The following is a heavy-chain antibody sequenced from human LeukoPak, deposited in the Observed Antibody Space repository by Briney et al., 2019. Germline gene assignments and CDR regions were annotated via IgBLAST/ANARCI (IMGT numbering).Heavy chain of an antibody. V-gene: IGHV1-18*01. CDR1: GYTFSSYG. D-gene: IGHD5-18*01. Sequence: EASVKVSCKASGYTFSSYGISWVRQAPGQGLEWMGWISAYNGNTNYRQKLQGRVTMTTDTSTSTAYMDLRSLRSDDTAVYYCARGDTGPVDYWGQGTLVTVSS. J-gene: IGHJ4*02. CDR2: ISAYNGNT. CDR3: ARGDTGPVDY.